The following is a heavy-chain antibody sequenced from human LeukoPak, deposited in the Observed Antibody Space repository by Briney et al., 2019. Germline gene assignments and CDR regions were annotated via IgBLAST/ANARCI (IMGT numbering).Heavy chain of an antibody. Sequence: SETLSFTCSVSGDSIGASYWSWIRQPPGKGLEWIGYMYYRGITNYNPSLKSRVTISIDTSKNDFSLSLSSVTAADTAVYYCARLAMIIGRDAFDLRGQGTLVTVS. V-gene: IGHV4-59*08. CDR3: ARLAMIIGRDAFDL. CDR1: GDSIGASY. J-gene: IGHJ3*01. D-gene: IGHD3-22*01. CDR2: MYYRGIT.